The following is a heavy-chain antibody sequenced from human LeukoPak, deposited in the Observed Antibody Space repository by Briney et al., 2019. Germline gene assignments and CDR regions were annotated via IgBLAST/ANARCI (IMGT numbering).Heavy chain of an antibody. D-gene: IGHD4-17*01. CDR2: ISSSSTSI. CDR3: ARGQRYEYGDYISGY. CDR1: GFTFSSYS. J-gene: IGHJ4*02. V-gene: IGHV3-21*01. Sequence: GGSLRLSCAASGFTFSSYSINWVRQAPGKGLEWVSYISSSSTSIHYADSVKGRFTISRDNAKSSLYLQMNSLRVEDAAVYYCARGQRYEYGDYISGYWGQGTLVTVSS.